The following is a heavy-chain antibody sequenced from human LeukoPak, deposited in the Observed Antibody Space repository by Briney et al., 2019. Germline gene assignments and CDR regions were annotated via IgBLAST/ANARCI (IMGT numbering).Heavy chain of an antibody. CDR3: AKQQLVRCFDY. CDR2: IFYSGST. CDR1: GGSITSSSYY. Sequence: SETLSLTCTASGGSITSSSYYWGWIRPPPGQGLEWIGSIFYSGSTYYNPSLKSRVTISVDTSKTQFSLKLSSVTAADTAVYYCAKQQLVRCFDYWGQGTLVTVSS. J-gene: IGHJ4*02. D-gene: IGHD6-13*01. V-gene: IGHV4-39*01.